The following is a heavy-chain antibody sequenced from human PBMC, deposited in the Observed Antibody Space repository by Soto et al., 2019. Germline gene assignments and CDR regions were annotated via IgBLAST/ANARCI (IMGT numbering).Heavy chain of an antibody. J-gene: IGHJ4*02. CDR2: IKSKTDGGTT. CDR3: TTVPHGIRIQLWGNFDY. V-gene: IGHV3-15*01. CDR1: GFTFSNAW. D-gene: IGHD5-18*01. Sequence: EVQLVESGGGLVKPGGSLRLSCAASGFTFSNAWMSWVRQAPGKGLEWVGRIKSKTDGGTTDYAARVKGRFTISRDDSKNTLYLQMNSLKTEDTAVYYCTTVPHGIRIQLWGNFDYWGQGTLVTVSS.